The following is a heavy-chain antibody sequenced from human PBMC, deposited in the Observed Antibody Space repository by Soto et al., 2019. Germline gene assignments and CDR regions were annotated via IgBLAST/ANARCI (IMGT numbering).Heavy chain of an antibody. Sequence: SVKVSCKASGGTFSSYAISWVRQAPGQGLEWTGGIIPIFGTANYAQKFQGRVTITADKSTSTAYMELSSLRSEDTAVYYCARGVVAASKLYYYYYGMDVWGQGTTVTVSS. CDR2: IIPIFGTA. J-gene: IGHJ6*02. V-gene: IGHV1-69*06. CDR1: GGTFSSYA. D-gene: IGHD2-15*01. CDR3: ARGVVAASKLYYYYYGMDV.